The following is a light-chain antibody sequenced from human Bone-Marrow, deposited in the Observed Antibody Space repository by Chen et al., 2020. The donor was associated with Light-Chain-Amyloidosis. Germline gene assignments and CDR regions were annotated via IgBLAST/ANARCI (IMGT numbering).Light chain of an antibody. CDR2: DDS. V-gene: IGLV3-21*02. J-gene: IGLJ3*02. CDR3: QVWDGSSDRPV. CDR1: NIGSTS. Sequence: SYVLTQPSSVSVAPGQTATLACGGNNIGSTSLHWYQQTPGQAPLLVVYDDSDRPSGIPERLSGSKSGNTATLTISRVEAGDEADYYCQVWDGSSDRPVFGGGTKLTVL.